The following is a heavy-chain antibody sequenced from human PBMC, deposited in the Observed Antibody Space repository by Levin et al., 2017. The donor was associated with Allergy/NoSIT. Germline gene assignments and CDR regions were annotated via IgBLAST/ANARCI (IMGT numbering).Heavy chain of an antibody. D-gene: IGHD6-13*01. CDR1: GFTFSSFG. V-gene: IGHV3-33*01. CDR2: IWYDGSNK. CDR3: ARVAADGTYHYYYYMDV. J-gene: IGHJ6*03. Sequence: GESLKISCAASGFTFSSFGIHWVRQAPGKGLEWVALIWYDGSNKYYADSVKGRFTISRDTHKNTLYLQVNSLRAEDTAVYYCARVAADGTYHYYYYMDVWGKGTTVTVSS.